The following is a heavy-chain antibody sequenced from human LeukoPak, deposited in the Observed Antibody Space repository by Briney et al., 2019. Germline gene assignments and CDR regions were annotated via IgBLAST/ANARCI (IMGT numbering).Heavy chain of an antibody. D-gene: IGHD3-10*01. CDR3: ARVRRVSAGWFGELLSYYSDY. Sequence: GASVEVSCKASGYTFTSYGISWVRQATGQGLEWMGWMNPNSGNTGYAQKFQGRVTMTRNTSISTAYMELSSLRSEDTAVYYCARVRRVSAGWFGELLSYYSDYWGQGTLVTVSS. J-gene: IGHJ4*02. CDR2: MNPNSGNT. V-gene: IGHV1-8*02. CDR1: GYTFTSYG.